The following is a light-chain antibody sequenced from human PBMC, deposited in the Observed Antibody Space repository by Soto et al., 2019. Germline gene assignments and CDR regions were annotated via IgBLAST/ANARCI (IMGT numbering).Light chain of an antibody. CDR2: EVS. V-gene: IGLV2-8*01. Sequence: QSALTQPPSASGSPGQSVTISCTGTSSDVGGYNYVSWYQQHPGKAPKLMIYEVSKRTSGVPDRFSGSKSGDTASLSVSGLQAEDEADYYCGSYADTNNVVFGGGTKLTVL. J-gene: IGLJ2*01. CDR1: SSDVGGYNY. CDR3: GSYADTNNVV.